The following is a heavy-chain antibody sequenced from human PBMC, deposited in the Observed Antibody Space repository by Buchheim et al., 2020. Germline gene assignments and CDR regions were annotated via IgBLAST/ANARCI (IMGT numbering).Heavy chain of an antibody. Sequence: VQLQESGPGLVKPSQTLSLTCTVSGGSISSGGYYWSWIRQHPGKGLEWIGYIYYSGSTYYNPSLKSRVTISVDTSKNQFSLKLSSVTAADTAVYYCARGTYYDYVWGSYRYPDAFDIWGQGT. CDR1: GGSISSGGYY. CDR3: ARGTYYDYVWGSYRYPDAFDI. J-gene: IGHJ3*02. CDR2: IYYSGST. V-gene: IGHV4-31*03. D-gene: IGHD3-16*02.